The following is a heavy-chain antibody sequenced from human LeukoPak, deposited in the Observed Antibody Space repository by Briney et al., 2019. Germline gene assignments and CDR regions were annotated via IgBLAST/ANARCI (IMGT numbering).Heavy chain of an antibody. Sequence: PGGSLTLSCAASGFTFSSYSMNWVSQPPGEGLEWVSSISSSSSYINYADSVKGRLTISRDNAKNSLYLQMNSLRAEDTAVYYCASLTLIWSGYYGGGQGTLVTVSS. V-gene: IGHV3-21*01. CDR3: ASLTLIWSGYYG. J-gene: IGHJ4*02. D-gene: IGHD3-3*01. CDR2: ISSSSSYI. CDR1: GFTFSSYS.